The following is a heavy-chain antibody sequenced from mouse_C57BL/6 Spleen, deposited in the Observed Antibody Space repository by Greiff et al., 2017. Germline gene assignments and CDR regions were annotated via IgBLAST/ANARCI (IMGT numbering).Heavy chain of an antibody. D-gene: IGHD2-4*01. Sequence: QVQLQQPGAELVMPGASVKLSCKASGYTFTSYWMHWVKQRPGQGLEWIGEIDPSGSYTNYNQKFKGKSTLTVDKSSSTAYMQLSSLTSEDSAVYYCARGSTMITTGDYFDDRGQGTTLTVSS. CDR1: GYTFTSYW. J-gene: IGHJ2*01. CDR3: ARGSTMITTGDYFDD. V-gene: IGHV1-69*01. CDR2: IDPSGSYT.